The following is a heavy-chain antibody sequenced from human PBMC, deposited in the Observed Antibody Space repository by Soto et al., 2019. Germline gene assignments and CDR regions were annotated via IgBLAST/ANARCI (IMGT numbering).Heavy chain of an antibody. J-gene: IGHJ4*02. Sequence: QVQLVESGGGVVQPGRSLRLSCAASGFTFSSYGMHWVRQAPGKGLEWVAVIWYDGSNKYYADSVKGRFTISRDNSKNXLXFXXNRRRAEDTAVYYCARAYVDIVATAYRQQLGGCDYWGQGTLVTVSS. V-gene: IGHV3-33*01. D-gene: IGHD5-12*01. CDR2: IWYDGSNK. CDR3: ARAYVDIVATAYRQQLGGCDY. CDR1: GFTFSSYG.